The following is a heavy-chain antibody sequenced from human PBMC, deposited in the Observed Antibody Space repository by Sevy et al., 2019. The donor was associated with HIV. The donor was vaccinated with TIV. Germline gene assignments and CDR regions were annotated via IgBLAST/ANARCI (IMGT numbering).Heavy chain of an antibody. CDR2: LSYEDSDE. J-gene: IGHJ4*02. Sequence: GGFLRLSCAASGFIFSTSPMHWVRQAPGKGLECVAILSYEDSDEKYADSVKGRFTISRDNSKNTLYLQMNSLRTEATAVYHCAKDDLGSIDYWGQGTLVTVSS. CDR3: AKDDLGSIDY. CDR1: GFIFSTSP. V-gene: IGHV3-30-3*02. D-gene: IGHD3-10*01.